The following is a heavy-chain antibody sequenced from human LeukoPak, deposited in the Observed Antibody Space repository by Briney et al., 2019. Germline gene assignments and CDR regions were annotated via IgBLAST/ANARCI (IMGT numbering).Heavy chain of an antibody. V-gene: IGHV4-34*01. CDR2: INHSGST. Sequence: SETLSLTCAVYGGSFSGYYWSWIRQPPGKGLEWIGEINHSGSTNYNPSLKSRVTISVDTSKNQFSLKLSSVTAADTAVYYCAREMGRYVQRASKDYYYYMDVWGKGTTVTVSS. D-gene: IGHD5-18*01. CDR3: AREMGRYVQRASKDYYYYMDV. CDR1: GGSFSGYY. J-gene: IGHJ6*03.